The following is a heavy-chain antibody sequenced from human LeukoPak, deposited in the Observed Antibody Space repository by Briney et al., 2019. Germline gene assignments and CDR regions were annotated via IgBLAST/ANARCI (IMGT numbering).Heavy chain of an antibody. V-gene: IGHV1-18*01. CDR3: ARDHTDVDTAMVA. CDR2: ISAYNGNT. D-gene: IGHD5-18*01. Sequence: ASVKVSCKASGYTFTSYAMHWVRQAPGQRLERMGWISAYNGNTNYAQKLQGRVTMTTDTSTSTAYMELRSLRSDDTAVYYCARDHTDVDTAMVAWGQGTLVTVSS. CDR1: GYTFTSYA. J-gene: IGHJ5*02.